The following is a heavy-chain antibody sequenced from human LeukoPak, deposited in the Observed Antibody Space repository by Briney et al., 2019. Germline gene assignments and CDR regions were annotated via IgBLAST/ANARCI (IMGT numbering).Heavy chain of an antibody. CDR1: GGSISSYY. Sequence: PSETLSLTCTVSGGSISSYYWSWIRQPPGKGLEWIGYIYTSGSTNYNPSLKSRVTISVDTSKNQFSLKLSSVTAADTAVYYCARGGTSHYWYFDLWGRGTLVTVSS. D-gene: IGHD2-2*01. CDR2: IYTSGST. CDR3: ARGGTSHYWYFDL. J-gene: IGHJ2*01. V-gene: IGHV4-4*09.